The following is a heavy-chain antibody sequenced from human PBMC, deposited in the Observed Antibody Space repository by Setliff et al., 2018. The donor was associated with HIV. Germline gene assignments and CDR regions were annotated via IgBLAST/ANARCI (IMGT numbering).Heavy chain of an antibody. V-gene: IGHV1-46*01. CDR3: ARDPAPSSSASYFQH. D-gene: IGHD6-6*01. CDR2: INPSSGST. J-gene: IGHJ1*01. Sequence: GASVKVSCKASGYTFTSYYMHWVRQAPGQGLEWMGIINPSSGSTTYAQKFQGRVTMTSDTSTSTVYMELSSLRSEDTAVYYCARDPAPSSSASYFQHWGQGTPVTVS. CDR1: GYTFTSYY.